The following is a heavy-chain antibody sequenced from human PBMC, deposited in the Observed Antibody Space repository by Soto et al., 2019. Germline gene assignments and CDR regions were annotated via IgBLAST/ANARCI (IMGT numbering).Heavy chain of an antibody. D-gene: IGHD2-15*01. CDR2: IRTISSAI. V-gene: IGHV3-48*02. Sequence: PGGSLRLSCAASGFTFSDYPMNWVRQAPGKGLEWVSSIRTISSAIYFADSVRGRFTISRDNARNSLYLQMTSLRDEDTAVYYCARETPSFDSWGQGTLVPVSS. CDR1: GFTFSDYP. J-gene: IGHJ4*02. CDR3: ARETPSFDS.